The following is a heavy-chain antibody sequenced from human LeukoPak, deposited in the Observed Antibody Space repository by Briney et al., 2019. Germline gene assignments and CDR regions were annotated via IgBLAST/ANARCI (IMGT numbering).Heavy chain of an antibody. CDR1: GFTVSSNY. Sequence: GGSLRLSCAASGFTVSSNYMSWVRQAPGKGLEWVSVIYSGGSTYYADSVKGRFTISRDNSKNKLYLQMNSLRAEDTAVYYCARDRRCSSTSCYDYWGQGTLVTVSS. J-gene: IGHJ4*02. V-gene: IGHV3-66*02. CDR2: IYSGGST. D-gene: IGHD2-2*01. CDR3: ARDRRCSSTSCYDY.